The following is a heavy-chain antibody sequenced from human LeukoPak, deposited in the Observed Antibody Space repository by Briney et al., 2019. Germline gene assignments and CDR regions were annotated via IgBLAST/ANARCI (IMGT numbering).Heavy chain of an antibody. V-gene: IGHV4-59*01. CDR2: IYYTGST. CDR3: VRVDPPYDSSGYYLY. J-gene: IGHJ4*02. D-gene: IGHD3-22*01. Sequence: SETLSLTCTVSGGSISSYYWNWIRQPPGKGLEWIEYIYYTGSTNYNPSLKSRVTISVDTSKNQFSLKLTSVTAADTAVYYCVRVDPPYDSSGYYLYWGQGTLVTVSS. CDR1: GGSISSYY.